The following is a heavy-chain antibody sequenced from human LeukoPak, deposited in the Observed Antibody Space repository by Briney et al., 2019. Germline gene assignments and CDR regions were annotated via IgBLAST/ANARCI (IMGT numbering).Heavy chain of an antibody. CDR1: GFTFSSYG. CDR2: ISYDGSNK. CDR3: ARDPYYYYYMDV. V-gene: IGHV3-30*19. J-gene: IGHJ6*03. Sequence: AGGSLRLSCAASGFTFSSYGMHWVRQAPGKGLEWVAVISYDGSNKYYADSVKGRFTISRDNSKNTLYLQMNSLRAEDTAVYYCARDPYYYYYMDVWGKGTTVTVSS.